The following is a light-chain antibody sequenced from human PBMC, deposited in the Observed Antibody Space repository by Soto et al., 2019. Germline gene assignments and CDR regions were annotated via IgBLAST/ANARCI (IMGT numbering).Light chain of an antibody. CDR2: EGS. CDR1: SSDVGSYNL. CDR3: CSYAGSSTLV. V-gene: IGLV2-23*01. J-gene: IGLJ2*01. Sequence: SALTQPASVSGSPGQSITISCTGTSSDVGSYNLVSWYQQHPGKAPKLMIYEGSKRPSGVSNRFSGSKSGNTASLTISGLQADDQADYYCCSYAGSSTLVFGGGTKLTVL.